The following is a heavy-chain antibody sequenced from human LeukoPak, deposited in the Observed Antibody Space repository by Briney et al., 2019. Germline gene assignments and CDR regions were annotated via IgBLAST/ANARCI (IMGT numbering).Heavy chain of an antibody. Sequence: ASVKVSCKASGYTFTDYYLHWVRQAPGQGLEWMGWINPNSGDTDYAQKFQGRVTMTRDTSISTAYMELSSLKSEDTAVYYCARGLPCASCYVYWGQGTLVTVSS. CDR3: ARGLPCASCYVY. J-gene: IGHJ4*02. CDR2: INPNSGDT. D-gene: IGHD2-2*01. V-gene: IGHV1-2*02. CDR1: GYTFTDYY.